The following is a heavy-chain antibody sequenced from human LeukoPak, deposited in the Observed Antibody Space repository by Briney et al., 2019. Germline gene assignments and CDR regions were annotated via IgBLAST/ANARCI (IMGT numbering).Heavy chain of an antibody. CDR3: SIGVPFDP. CDR2: IYHSGST. J-gene: IGHJ5*02. V-gene: IGHV4-38-2*01. D-gene: IGHD2-8*01. CDR1: GYSISSGYY. Sequence: SETLSLTXAVSGYSISSGYYWGWLRQPPGKGLEWIGSIYHSGSTYYNPSLKSRVTISVDTSKNQFSLKLSSVTAADTAVYYCSIGVPFDPWGQGTLVTVSS.